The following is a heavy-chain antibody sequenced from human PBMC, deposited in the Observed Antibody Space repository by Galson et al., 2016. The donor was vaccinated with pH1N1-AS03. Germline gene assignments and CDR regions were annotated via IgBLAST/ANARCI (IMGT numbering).Heavy chain of an antibody. CDR2: IKQDESDK. Sequence: SLRLSCAASGSRLSTHWMSWVRQAPGKGLEWVASIKQDESDKLYVDSVEGRFTISRDNARNSLYLQTNSLRAEDTAVYYCARPGRGYSVDNWGQGTLVTVSS. CDR1: GSRLSTHW. V-gene: IGHV3-7*03. D-gene: IGHD5-18*01. J-gene: IGHJ1*01. CDR3: ARPGRGYSVDN.